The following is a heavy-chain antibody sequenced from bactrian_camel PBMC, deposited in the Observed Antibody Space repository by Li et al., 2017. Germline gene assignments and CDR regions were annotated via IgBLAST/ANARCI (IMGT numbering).Heavy chain of an antibody. V-gene: IGHV3S1*01. J-gene: IGHJ4*01. D-gene: IGHD2*01. CDR2: IYTGGGST. Sequence: HVQLVESGGDLVQPGGSLRLSCAASGYTYSSYCMGWFRQAPGKEREGVAAIYTGGGSTYYADSVKGRFTISQDNAKNTLYLQVNSLKPEDTAMYYCAAGSCSGGYSGYNYWGQGTQVTVS. CDR1: GYTYSSYC. CDR3: AAGSCSGGYSGYNY.